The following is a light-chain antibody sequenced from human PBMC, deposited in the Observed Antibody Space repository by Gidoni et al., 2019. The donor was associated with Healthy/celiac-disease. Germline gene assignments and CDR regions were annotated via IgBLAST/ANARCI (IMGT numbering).Light chain of an antibody. CDR3: QQLNSYPPFT. Sequence: IQLTQSPSSLSASAGDRVTITCRASQGISSYLAWYQQKPGKAPKLLIYAASTLQSGVPSRFSGSGSGTDFTLTISSLQPEDFATYYCQQLNSYPPFTFGPGTKVDIK. CDR2: AAS. V-gene: IGKV1-9*01. CDR1: QGISSY. J-gene: IGKJ3*01.